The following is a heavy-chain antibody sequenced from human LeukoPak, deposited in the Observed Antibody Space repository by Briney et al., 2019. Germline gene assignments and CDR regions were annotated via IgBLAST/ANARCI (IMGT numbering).Heavy chain of an antibody. Sequence: GASVKVSCKASGYTFTSYAMHWVRQAPGQRLEWMGWSNAGNGNTKYSQEFQGRVTITTDESTSTAYMELSSLRSEDTAVYYCARDGSGYGYGYWGQGTLVTVSS. CDR1: GYTFTSYA. J-gene: IGHJ4*02. D-gene: IGHD5-12*01. CDR2: SNAGNGNT. CDR3: ARDGSGYGYGY. V-gene: IGHV1-3*02.